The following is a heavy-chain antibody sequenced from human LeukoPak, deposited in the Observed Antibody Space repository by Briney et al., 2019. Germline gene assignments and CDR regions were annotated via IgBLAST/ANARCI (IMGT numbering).Heavy chain of an antibody. D-gene: IGHD4-23*01. V-gene: IGHV3-30*02. CDR1: GFTFSSYA. CDR3: AKGDDYGANTRLPKYNWFDH. Sequence: GGSLRLSCAASGFTFSSYAMHWVRQAPGKGLEWVAFIRYEGNNKNYADSAKGRFTISRDNSKDTLYLQMNSLRAEDTAVYYCAKGDDYGANTRLPKYNWFDHWGQGTLVTVSS. J-gene: IGHJ5*02. CDR2: IRYEGNNK.